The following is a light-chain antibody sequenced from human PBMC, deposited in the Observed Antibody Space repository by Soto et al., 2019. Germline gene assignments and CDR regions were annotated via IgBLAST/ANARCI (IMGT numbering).Light chain of an antibody. V-gene: IGKV3-20*01. CDR3: QQYGSSLWT. CDR2: GAS. J-gene: IGKJ1*01. CDR1: QSISSIY. Sequence: ENVLTQFPGTLSLSPGESATLSCRASQSISSIYLAWYQQKPGQAPRLLIYGASYRASGIADRFSGSGSGTDFTLTISRLEPEDFAVYYCQQYGSSLWTFGQGTKVEIK.